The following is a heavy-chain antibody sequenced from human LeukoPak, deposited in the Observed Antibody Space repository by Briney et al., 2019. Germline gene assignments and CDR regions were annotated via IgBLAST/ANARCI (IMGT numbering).Heavy chain of an antibody. V-gene: IGHV3-21*01. Sequence: GGSLRLSCAASGFTFSSYAMSWVRRAPGKGLEWVSSISSSSSYIYYADSVKGRFTISRDNAKNSLYLQMNSLRAEDTAVYYCARDHCSSTSCYRYYYYMDVWGKGTTVTVSS. D-gene: IGHD2-2*02. CDR1: GFTFSSYA. CDR3: ARDHCSSTSCYRYYYYMDV. CDR2: ISSSSSYI. J-gene: IGHJ6*03.